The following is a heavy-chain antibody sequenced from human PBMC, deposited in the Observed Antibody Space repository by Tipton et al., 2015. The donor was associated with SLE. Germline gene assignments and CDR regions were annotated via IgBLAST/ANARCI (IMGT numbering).Heavy chain of an antibody. J-gene: IGHJ6*02. V-gene: IGHV4-39*01. CDR3: ARMPVSPGSSWRGRYYYYYGMDV. D-gene: IGHD6-13*01. Sequence: LRLSCSVSGGSISTSSYFWGWIRQPPGKGLEWIGSIYYSGNTYYNPSLKSRVTISIDTSKNQFSLKLSSVTAADTAVYYCARMPVSPGSSWRGRYYYYYGMDVWGQGTTVTVSS. CDR2: IYYSGNT. CDR1: GGSISTSSYF.